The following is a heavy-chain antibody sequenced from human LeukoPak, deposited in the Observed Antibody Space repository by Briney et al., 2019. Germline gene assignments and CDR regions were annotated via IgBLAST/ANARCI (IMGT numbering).Heavy chain of an antibody. Sequence: ASVKVSCKASGYTFTSYGISWVRQAPGQGLEWMGWISAYNGNTNYGQKLQGRVTMTTDTSTSTAYMELRSLRSDDTAVYYCARVGYCSSPSCREIPFDPWGQGTLVTVSS. CDR2: ISAYNGNT. J-gene: IGHJ5*02. CDR3: ARVGYCSSPSCREIPFDP. V-gene: IGHV1-18*01. D-gene: IGHD2-2*01. CDR1: GYTFTSYG.